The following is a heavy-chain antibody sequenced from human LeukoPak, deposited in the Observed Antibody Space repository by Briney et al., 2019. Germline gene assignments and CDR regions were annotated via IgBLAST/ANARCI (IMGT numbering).Heavy chain of an antibody. V-gene: IGHV3-30-3*01. D-gene: IGHD6-13*01. CDR3: ARDPGTLATYFDY. CDR2: ISYGGSNK. J-gene: IGHJ4*02. Sequence: PGKSLRLSCAASGFTFSSYAMHWVRQAPGKGLEWVAVISYGGSNKYYADSVKGRFTISRDDSKNTLYLQMNSLRAEDTAIYYCARDPGTLATYFDYWGPGTLVTVSS. CDR1: GFTFSSYA.